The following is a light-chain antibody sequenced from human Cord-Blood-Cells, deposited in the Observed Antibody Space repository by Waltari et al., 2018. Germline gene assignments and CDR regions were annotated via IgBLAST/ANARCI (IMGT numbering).Light chain of an antibody. J-gene: IGLJ3*02. Sequence: QSALTQPASVSGSPGQSITISCTGTSSAVGGYNYVPWYQQHPGKAPKLMIYDVSTRPSGVSNRFSGSKSGNTASLTISGLQAEDEVDYYCSSYTSSSTWVFGGGTKLTVL. CDR1: SSAVGGYNY. CDR2: DVS. CDR3: SSYTSSSTWV. V-gene: IGLV2-14*01.